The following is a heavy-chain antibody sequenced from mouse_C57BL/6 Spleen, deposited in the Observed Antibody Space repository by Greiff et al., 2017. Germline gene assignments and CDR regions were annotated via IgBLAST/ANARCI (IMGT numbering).Heavy chain of an antibody. CDR3: ARWSRSSSTGYFDV. Sequence: QVQLQQSGAELARPGASVKLSCKASGYTFTSYGISWVKQRTGQGLEWIGEIYPRSGNTYYNEKFKGKATLTADKSSSTAYMELRSLTSEDSAVYFWARWSRSSSTGYFDVWGTGTTVTVSS. CDR2: IYPRSGNT. CDR1: GYTFTSYG. J-gene: IGHJ1*03. V-gene: IGHV1-81*01. D-gene: IGHD1-1*01.